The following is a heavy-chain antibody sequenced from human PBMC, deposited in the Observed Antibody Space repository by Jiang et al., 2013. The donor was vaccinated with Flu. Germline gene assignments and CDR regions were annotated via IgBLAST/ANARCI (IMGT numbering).Heavy chain of an antibody. D-gene: IGHD6-13*01. CDR2: IYYSGTT. CDR3: ARLLTSSWQKYFQH. V-gene: IGHV4-39*01. CDR1: GGSISSSNYY. J-gene: IGHJ1*01. Sequence: GSGLVKPSETLSLTCTVSGGSISSSNYYWGWIRQPPGKGLEWIGNIYYSGTTYYNPSLKSRVTISVGTSKNQFSLKLRSVTAADTAVFYCARLLTSSWQKYFQHWGQGTLVTVSS.